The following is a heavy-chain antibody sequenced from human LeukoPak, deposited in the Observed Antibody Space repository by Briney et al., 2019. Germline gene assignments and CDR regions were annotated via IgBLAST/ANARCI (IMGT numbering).Heavy chain of an antibody. CDR3: ASSARGDYFDY. V-gene: IGHV4-59*12. CDR1: GGSISSYY. D-gene: IGHD1-26*01. CDR2: IYYSGST. Sequence: SETLSLTCNVSGGSISSYYWSWIRQPPGKGLEWIGYIYYSGSTNYNPSLKSRVTISVDTSKNQFSLKLSSVTAADTAVYYCASSARGDYFDYWGQGTLVTVSS. J-gene: IGHJ4*02.